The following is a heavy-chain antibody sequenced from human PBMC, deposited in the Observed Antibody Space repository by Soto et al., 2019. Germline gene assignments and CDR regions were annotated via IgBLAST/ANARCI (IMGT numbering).Heavy chain of an antibody. CDR3: ARAPKVSGSAQTRPDF. CDR2: ISPSGTT. D-gene: IGHD6-6*01. V-gene: IGHV4-34*01. CDR1: SGSLSGYY. J-gene: IGHJ4*02. Sequence: SETLSLTCSLYSGSLSGYYWSWIRQPPGKGLEWIGEISPSGTTNYSPSLKSRVSISVDTSKNQFSLNLTSLTAADTAVYYCARAPKVSGSAQTRPDFWGRGSLVTVSP.